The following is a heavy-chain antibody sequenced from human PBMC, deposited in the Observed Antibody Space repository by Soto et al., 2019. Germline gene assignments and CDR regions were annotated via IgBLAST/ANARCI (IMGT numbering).Heavy chain of an antibody. Sequence: QLVESGGGLVQPGGSLRLSCEASGFTFSGYWMSWVRQAPGKGLEWVADIKHDGSVQYYVDYVKGRVTISGDNAKKQLYLQMNGLRAEDPALYYWARAPYSNAWYRFALWGQGTLVTVSS. CDR1: GFTFSGYW. CDR3: ARAPYSNAWYRFAL. CDR2: IKHDGSVQ. J-gene: IGHJ4*02. D-gene: IGHD4-4*01. V-gene: IGHV3-7*03.